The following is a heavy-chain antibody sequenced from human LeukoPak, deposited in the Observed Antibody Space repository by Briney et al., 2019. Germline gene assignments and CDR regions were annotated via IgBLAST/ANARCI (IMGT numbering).Heavy chain of an antibody. J-gene: IGHJ4*02. CDR2: ISPRGGGT. CDR1: GFTFSNHG. Sequence: GSLRLSCAASGFTFSNHGMNWVRQAPGKGLEWLSGISPRGGGTYYADSVKGRFTISRDDSKNTLSLQMNSLRVEDTAVYYCARDLAWGAFDYWGQGTLVTVSS. CDR3: ARDLAWGAFDY. D-gene: IGHD7-27*01. V-gene: IGHV3-23*01.